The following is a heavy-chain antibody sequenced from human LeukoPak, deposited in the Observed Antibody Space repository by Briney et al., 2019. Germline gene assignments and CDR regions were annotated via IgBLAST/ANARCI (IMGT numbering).Heavy chain of an antibody. Sequence: GGSLRLSCAASGFTFSSYSMNWVRQAPGKGLEWVAVISYDGSNKYYADSVKGRFTISRDNSQNTLYLQMNSLRAEDTAVYYCARDLRPLGIVVVPAAMGDYWGQGTLVTVSS. V-gene: IGHV3-30*03. CDR3: ARDLRPLGIVVVPAAMGDY. D-gene: IGHD2-2*03. CDR1: GFTFSSYS. CDR2: ISYDGSNK. J-gene: IGHJ4*02.